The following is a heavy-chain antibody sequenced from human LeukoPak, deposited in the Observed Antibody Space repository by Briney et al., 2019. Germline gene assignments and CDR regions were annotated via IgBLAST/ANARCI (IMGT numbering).Heavy chain of an antibody. D-gene: IGHD2-2*02. CDR1: GFTFSSYA. CDR3: AKGLGYCSSTSCYKPFDY. J-gene: IGHJ4*02. CDR2: ISGSGGSI. Sequence: PGGSLRLSCAASGFTFSSYAMSWVRQAPGKGLEWVSAISGSGGSIYYADSVKGRFTISRDNSKNTVYLQMNSLRAEDTAVYYCAKGLGYCSSTSCYKPFDYWGQGTLVTVSS. V-gene: IGHV3-23*01.